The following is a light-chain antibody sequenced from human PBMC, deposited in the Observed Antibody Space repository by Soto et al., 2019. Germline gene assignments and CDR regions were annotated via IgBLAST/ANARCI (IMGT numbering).Light chain of an antibody. CDR3: QQYGSSPQT. V-gene: IGKV3-20*01. CDR1: QSISSSY. CDR2: GAS. Sequence: EIVLTQSPGTLSLSPGERATLSCRASQSISSSYLAWYQQKPGQAPRLLIYGASTRATGIPARFSGSGSGTEFTLTISRLEPEDFAVYYCQQYGSSPQTFGQGTKVDI. J-gene: IGKJ1*01.